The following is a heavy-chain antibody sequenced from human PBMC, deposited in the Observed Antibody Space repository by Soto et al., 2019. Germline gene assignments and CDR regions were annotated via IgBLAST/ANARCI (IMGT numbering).Heavy chain of an antibody. D-gene: IGHD6-13*01. Sequence: SVKVSCKASGGTFSSYTISWVRQAPGQGLEWMGRIIPILGIANYAQKFQGRVTITADKSTSTAYMELSSLRSEDTAVYYCARWGGIAAAGTDLDYWGQGTLVTVS. CDR3: ARWGGIAAAGTDLDY. V-gene: IGHV1-69*02. CDR2: IIPILGIA. J-gene: IGHJ4*02. CDR1: GGTFSSYT.